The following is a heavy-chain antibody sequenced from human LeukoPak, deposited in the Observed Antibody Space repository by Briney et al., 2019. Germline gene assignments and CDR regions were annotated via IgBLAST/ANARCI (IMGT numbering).Heavy chain of an antibody. V-gene: IGHV1-46*01. CDR3: ARDGGNSYFDY. D-gene: IGHD4-23*01. J-gene: IGHJ4*02. CDR2: INPSGGST. Sequence: ASVKVSCKASGYTFTSYYMHWVRQAPGQGLEWMGIINPSGGSTSYAQKFQGRVTMTTDTSTSTAYVELRNLRSDDTAVYYCARDGGNSYFDYWGQGTLVTVSS. CDR1: GYTFTSYY.